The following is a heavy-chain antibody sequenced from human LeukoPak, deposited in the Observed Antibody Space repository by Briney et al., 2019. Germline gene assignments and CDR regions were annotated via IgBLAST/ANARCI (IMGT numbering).Heavy chain of an antibody. Sequence: GGSLRLSCAASGFIFSSYDMYWVRQAPGKGLEWVAVISNEGNNKQYADSGKGRFTISRDNSKNTLYLQMNSLRADDTAVYHCAKDGLMRFFDYWGQGTLVTVSS. V-gene: IGHV3-30*18. CDR2: ISNEGNNK. J-gene: IGHJ4*02. CDR3: AKDGLMRFFDY. D-gene: IGHD2-8*01. CDR1: GFIFSSYD.